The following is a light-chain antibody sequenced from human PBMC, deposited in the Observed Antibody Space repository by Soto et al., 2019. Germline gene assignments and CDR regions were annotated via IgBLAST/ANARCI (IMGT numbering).Light chain of an antibody. CDR1: QDISNY. V-gene: IGKV1-33*01. CDR3: QQYDNLPSIT. CDR2: DAS. Sequence: DIQMTQSPSSLSASVGDRFTITCHSSQDISNYLNWYQQKPGKAPKLLIYDASNLETGVPSRFSGSGSGTDFTFTISSLQPEDIATYYCQQYDNLPSITFGQGTLLEVK. J-gene: IGKJ5*01.